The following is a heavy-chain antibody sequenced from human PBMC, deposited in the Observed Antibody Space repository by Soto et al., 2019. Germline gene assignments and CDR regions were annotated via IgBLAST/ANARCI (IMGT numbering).Heavy chain of an antibody. V-gene: IGHV4-34*01. J-gene: IGHJ3*01. CDR2: INHSGST. D-gene: IGHD6-6*01. CDR3: ARGPGIAAPAGRPQFV. Sequence: SETLSLTCAVYGGSFSGYYWSWIRQPPGKGLEWIGEINHSGSTNYNPSLKSRVTISVDTSKNQFSLKLSSVTAADTAVYYCARGPGIAAPAGRPQFVWGQGTMVTVSS. CDR1: GGSFSGYY.